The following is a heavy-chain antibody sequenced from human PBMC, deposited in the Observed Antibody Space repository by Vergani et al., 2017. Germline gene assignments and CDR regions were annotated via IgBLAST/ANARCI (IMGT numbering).Heavy chain of an antibody. J-gene: IGHJ5*02. D-gene: IGHD2-2*01. V-gene: IGHV3-48*01. Sequence: EVQLVESGGGLVQPGGSLRLSCVTSGFTFSSYSMKWVRQAPGKGLEWVSYISSSSSTIYYADSVRGRFTISRDSGDSSMYLQMNSLRVEDTAVYYCARGQPGYQALSSNWFDHWGQGTVVTVSS. CDR2: ISSSSSTI. CDR3: ARGQPGYQALSSNWFDH. CDR1: GFTFSSYS.